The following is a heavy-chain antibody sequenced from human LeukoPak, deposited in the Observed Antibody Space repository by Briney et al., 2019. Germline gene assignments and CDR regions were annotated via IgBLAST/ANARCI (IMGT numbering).Heavy chain of an antibody. J-gene: IGHJ4*02. CDR3: AKDPYRASSGLVDY. D-gene: IGHD5-12*01. CDR1: KFTFSSYP. V-gene: IGHV3-30-3*02. CDR2: IANDGRDK. Sequence: QPGGSLRLSCAASKFTFSSYPMHWVRQAPGKGLEWVAVIANDGRDKHCADSVKGRFTISRDNSKNTLYLQMNSLRAEDTAVYYCAKDPYRASSGLVDYWGQGTLVTVSS.